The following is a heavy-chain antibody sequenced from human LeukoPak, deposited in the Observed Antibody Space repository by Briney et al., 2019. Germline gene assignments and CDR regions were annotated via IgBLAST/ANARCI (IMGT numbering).Heavy chain of an antibody. CDR1: GFTFSSYW. Sequence: PGGSLRLSCAASGFTFSSYWMHWVRQAPGKGLVWVSRINGDGSSTTYADSVKGRFTISTDNAKNTLYLQMNSLRAEDTAVYYCARAVRPHMDVWGKGTMVTISS. J-gene: IGHJ6*03. D-gene: IGHD3-10*01. CDR2: INGDGSST. V-gene: IGHV3-74*01. CDR3: ARAVRPHMDV.